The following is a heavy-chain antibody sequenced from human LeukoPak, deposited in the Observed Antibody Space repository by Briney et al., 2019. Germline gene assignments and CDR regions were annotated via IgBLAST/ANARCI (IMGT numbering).Heavy chain of an antibody. CDR2: INPNSGGT. CDR3: ARERYIGSSSWLDY. Sequence: ASVKVSCKASGYTFTGYYMHWVRQAPGQGLEWMGWINPNSGGTNYAQKFQGRVTMTRDASISTAYMDLSSLRSDDTAVYYCARERYIGSSSWLDYWGQGTLVTVSS. D-gene: IGHD6-13*01. J-gene: IGHJ4*02. CDR1: GYTFTGYY. V-gene: IGHV1-2*02.